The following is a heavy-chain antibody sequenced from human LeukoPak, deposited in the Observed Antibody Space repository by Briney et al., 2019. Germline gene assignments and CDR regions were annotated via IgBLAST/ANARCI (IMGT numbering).Heavy chain of an antibody. J-gene: IGHJ4*02. V-gene: IGHV3-30*02. D-gene: IGHD6-13*01. CDR3: AKEPSSSWNFDY. CDR2: IRYDGSNK. Sequence: PGGSLRLSCAASGFSFSSYGMHWVRQAPGKGLEWVAFIRYDGSNKYYADSVKGRFTISRDNSKNTLYLQMNSLRAEDTAVYYCAKEPSSSWNFDYWGQGTLVTVSS. CDR1: GFSFSSYG.